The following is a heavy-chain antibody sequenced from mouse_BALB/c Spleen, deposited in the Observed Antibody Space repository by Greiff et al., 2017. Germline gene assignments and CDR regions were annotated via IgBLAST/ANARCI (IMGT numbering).Heavy chain of an antibody. CDR2: IYPGDGDT. Sequence: VQLQQSGAELARPGASVKLSCKASGYTFTSYWMQWVKQRPGQGLEWIGAIYPGDGDTRYTQKFKGKATLTADKSSSTAYMQLSSLASEDSAVYYCAREGDYDAMGYWGQGTSVTVSS. CDR1: GYTFTSYW. J-gene: IGHJ4*01. CDR3: AREGDYDAMGY. V-gene: IGHV1-87*01.